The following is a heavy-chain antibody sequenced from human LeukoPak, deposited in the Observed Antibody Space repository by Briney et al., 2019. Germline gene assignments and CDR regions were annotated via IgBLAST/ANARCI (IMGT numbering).Heavy chain of an antibody. CDR2: INPSGGST. Sequence: ASVKVSCKASGYTFTSYYMHWVRQAPGQGLEWMGIINPSGGSTSYAQKFQGRVTMTRDMSTSTVYMELSSLRSEDTAVYYCARDKKEGIAAAGTFDYWGQGTLVTVSS. V-gene: IGHV1-46*01. CDR3: ARDKKEGIAAAGTFDY. CDR1: GYTFTSYY. D-gene: IGHD6-13*01. J-gene: IGHJ4*02.